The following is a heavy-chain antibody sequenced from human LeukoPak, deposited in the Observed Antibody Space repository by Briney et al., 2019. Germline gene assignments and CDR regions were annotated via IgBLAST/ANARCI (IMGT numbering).Heavy chain of an antibody. J-gene: IGHJ3*02. CDR1: GFTFSSYA. V-gene: IGHV3-23*01. Sequence: GGSLRLSCAASGFTFSSYAMSWVRQAPGKGLEWASAISGSGGSTYYADSVKGRFTISRDNSKNTLYLQMNSLRAEDTAVYYCAKHVLRFLEWLPIDAFDIWGQGTMVTVSS. D-gene: IGHD3-3*01. CDR3: AKHVLRFLEWLPIDAFDI. CDR2: ISGSGGST.